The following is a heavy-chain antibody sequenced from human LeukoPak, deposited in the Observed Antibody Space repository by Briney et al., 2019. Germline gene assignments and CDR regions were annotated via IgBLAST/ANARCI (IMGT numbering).Heavy chain of an antibody. V-gene: IGHV3-23*01. CDR1: GLTFSNYA. J-gene: IGHJ4*02. Sequence: PGGSLRLSCAASGLTFSNYAMSWVRQAPGKGLEWVSAISGSGGSTYYADSVKGRFTISRDNSKNTLYLQMNSLRAEDTAVYYCARDLISGYDWRFGDYWGQGTLVTVSS. D-gene: IGHD5-12*01. CDR2: ISGSGGST. CDR3: ARDLISGYDWRFGDY.